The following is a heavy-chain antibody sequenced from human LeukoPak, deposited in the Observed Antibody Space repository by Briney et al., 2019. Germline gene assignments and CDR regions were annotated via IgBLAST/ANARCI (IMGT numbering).Heavy chain of an antibody. D-gene: IGHD3-22*01. CDR1: GGSFSGYY. Sequence: SETLSLTCAVYGGSFSGYYWSWIRQPPGKGLEWIGEINHSGSTNYNPSLKSRVTISVDTSKNQSSLKLSSVTAADTAVYYCARGRRYYYDSSGYGFDYWGQGTLVTVSS. CDR3: ARGRRYYYDSSGYGFDY. J-gene: IGHJ4*02. CDR2: INHSGST. V-gene: IGHV4-34*01.